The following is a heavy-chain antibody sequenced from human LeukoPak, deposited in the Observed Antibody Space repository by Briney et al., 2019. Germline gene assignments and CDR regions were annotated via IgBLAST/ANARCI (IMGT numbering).Heavy chain of an antibody. V-gene: IGHV1-69*13. CDR2: IIPIFGTA. J-gene: IGHJ4*02. CDR3: ARGSFGVDTRTGEGWNY. Sequence: SVKVSCKAPGGTFSSYAISWVRQAPGQGLEWMGGIIPIFGTANYAQKFQGRVTITADESTSTAYMELSSLRSEDTAVYYCARGSFGVDTRTGEGWNYWGQGTLVTVSS. D-gene: IGHD3-3*01. CDR1: GGTFSSYA.